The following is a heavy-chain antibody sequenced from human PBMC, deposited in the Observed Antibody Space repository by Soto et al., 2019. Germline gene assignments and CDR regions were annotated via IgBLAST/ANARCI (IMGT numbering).Heavy chain of an antibody. V-gene: IGHV1-2*04. CDR1: GYTFTGYY. CDR2: INPNSGGT. D-gene: IGHD6-13*01. J-gene: IGHJ4*02. Sequence: ASVKVSCKASGYTFTGYYMHWVRQAPGQGLEWMGWINPNSGGTNYAQKFQGWVTMTRDTSISTAYMELSSLRSEDTAVYYCARGLTNPIAAPYLGQGTLVTVSS. CDR3: ARGLTNPIAAPY.